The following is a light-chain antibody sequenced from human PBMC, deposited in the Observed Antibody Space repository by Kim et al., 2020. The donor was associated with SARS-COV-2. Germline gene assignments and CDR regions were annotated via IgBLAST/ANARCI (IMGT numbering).Light chain of an antibody. J-gene: IGKJ2*01. V-gene: IGKV3-20*01. CDR2: GAS. CDR1: QSVSSSY. CDR3: QQYGSSPRT. Sequence: LSPGERATLSCRASQSVSSSYLAWYQQKPGQAPRLLIYGASSRATGIPDRFSGSGSGTDFTLTISRLGPEDFAVYYCQQYGSSPRTFGQGTKLEI.